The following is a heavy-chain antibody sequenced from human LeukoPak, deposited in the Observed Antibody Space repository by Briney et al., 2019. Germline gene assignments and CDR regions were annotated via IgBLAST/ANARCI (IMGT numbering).Heavy chain of an antibody. CDR2: IKEDGSEI. Sequence: PGGSLRLSCAASGFTFSNYWMSWVRQAPGKGLEWVANIKEDGSEIYFVDSVKGRFTISRDNAKNSLYLQMNSLRAEDTAVYYCARDVGWLDYWGQGTLVTASS. V-gene: IGHV3-7*05. CDR3: ARDVGWLDY. D-gene: IGHD6-19*01. CDR1: GFTFSNYW. J-gene: IGHJ4*02.